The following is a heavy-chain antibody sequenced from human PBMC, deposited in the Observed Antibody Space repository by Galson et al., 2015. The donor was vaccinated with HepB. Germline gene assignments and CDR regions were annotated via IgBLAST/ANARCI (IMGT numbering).Heavy chain of an antibody. D-gene: IGHD2-15*01. CDR2: MNPNSGNT. V-gene: IGHV1-8*01. Sequence: SVKVSCKASGYTFTSYDINWVRQATGQGLEWMGWMNPNSGNTGYAQKFQGRVTMTRNTSISTAYMELSSLRSEDTAVYYCATARRYCSGGSCYSHDFWFDPWGQGTLVTVSS. CDR3: ATARRYCSGGSCYSHDFWFDP. CDR1: GYTFTSYD. J-gene: IGHJ5*02.